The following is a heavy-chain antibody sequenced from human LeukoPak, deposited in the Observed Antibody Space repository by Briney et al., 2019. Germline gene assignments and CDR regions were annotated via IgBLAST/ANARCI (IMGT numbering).Heavy chain of an antibody. D-gene: IGHD3-10*01. CDR1: GFTFSSSS. CDR2: ISSNGRGT. J-gene: IGHJ3*02. Sequence: GGSLRLSCAASGFTFSSSSMHWVRQAPGKGLEYVSGISSNGRGTYSANSVKGRFTISRDNSKNTLYLQMGSLRPEDMAVYYCARGSGSYYDAFDIWGQGTMVTVSS. V-gene: IGHV3-64*01. CDR3: ARGSGSYYDAFDI.